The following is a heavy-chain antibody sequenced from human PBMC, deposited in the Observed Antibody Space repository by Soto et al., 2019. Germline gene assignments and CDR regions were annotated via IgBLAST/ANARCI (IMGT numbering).Heavy chain of an antibody. CDR3: DREKTSYDMDV. V-gene: IGHV1-8*01. Sequence: QVQLVQSGAEVKKPGASVKVSCKDSGYTFTSYDIKWVREATGQGLEWMGWMNPNSGNTGYAQKFQGSFTMTRNTSISTAYMELSSLRSEDTAVYYCDREKTSYDMDVWGQGTTVTVSS. J-gene: IGHJ6*02. CDR1: GYTFTSYD. CDR2: MNPNSGNT.